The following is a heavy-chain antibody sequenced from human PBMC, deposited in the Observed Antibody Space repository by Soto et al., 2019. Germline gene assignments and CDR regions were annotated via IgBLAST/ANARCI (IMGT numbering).Heavy chain of an antibody. CDR3: ARDLTVTTRDAFDI. D-gene: IGHD4-17*01. Sequence: QVQLVQSGAEVKKPGASVKVSCKASGYTFTSYYMHWVRQAPGQGLEWMGIINPSGGSTSYAQKFQGRVPMTMDTATSTVYMELSILRSEDTAVYYCARDLTVTTRDAFDIWGQGTMVTVSS. CDR2: INPSGGST. V-gene: IGHV1-46*03. CDR1: GYTFTSYY. J-gene: IGHJ3*02.